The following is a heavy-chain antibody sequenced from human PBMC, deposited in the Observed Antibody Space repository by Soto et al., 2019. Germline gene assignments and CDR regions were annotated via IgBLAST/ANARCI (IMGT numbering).Heavy chain of an antibody. CDR3: AHRQRTVYFDY. Sequence: QITLKESGPTLVKPTHTLTLTCTFSGFSLSTSGVGVGWIRQPPGKALEWLALFYWDEDKRYSPSLKSRLTITKDTSKNQVVLTMTNMDPVDTATYYCAHRQRTVYFDYWGQGTLVTVSS. D-gene: IGHD4-17*01. V-gene: IGHV2-5*02. CDR2: FYWDEDK. CDR1: GFSLSTSGVG. J-gene: IGHJ4*02.